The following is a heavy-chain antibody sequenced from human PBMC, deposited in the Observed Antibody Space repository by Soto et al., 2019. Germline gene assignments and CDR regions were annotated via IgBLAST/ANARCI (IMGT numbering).Heavy chain of an antibody. V-gene: IGHV3-64*01. CDR2: ISNNGIGT. J-gene: IGHJ6*03. Sequence: EVQLVESGRGLVQPGGSLRLSCAASGFTFSSHAMHWVRQAPGKGLEYVSAISNNGIGTFYANSVKGRFTISRDNSKNTLYLQMGSLRAEDMAVYYCARAMGYYYYYMDVWGKGTTVTVS. CDR1: GFTFSSHA. D-gene: IGHD2-8*01. CDR3: ARAMGYYYYYMDV.